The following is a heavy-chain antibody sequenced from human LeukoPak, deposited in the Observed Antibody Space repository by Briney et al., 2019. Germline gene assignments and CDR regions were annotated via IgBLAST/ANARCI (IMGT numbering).Heavy chain of an antibody. V-gene: IGHV4-39*01. CDR2: IYYSGGT. D-gene: IGHD2/OR15-2a*01. J-gene: IGHJ4*02. CDR1: IVSLRIRSYY. Sequence: SETLSLTCTLSIVSLRIRSYYGGWVRQPGGKGLEGIGTIYYSGGTYYNPYHKSRVSISLDSSKNQFSLKLRPVTTADTAVYDFARRPITFHGDDGGEGTLATVSS. CDR3: ARRPITFHGDD.